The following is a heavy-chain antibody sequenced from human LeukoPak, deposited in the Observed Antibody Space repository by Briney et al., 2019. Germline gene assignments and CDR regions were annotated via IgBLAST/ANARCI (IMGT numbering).Heavy chain of an antibody. Sequence: PSETLSLTCTVSGGSISSYYWSWIRQPPGKGLEWIGFIQNSGSTNYNPSLKSRVTISVDTSKNQFSVKLRSVTAADTAVYYCAKDKFGTHNAYDIWGRGTMVTISS. CDR3: AKDKFGTHNAYDI. CDR2: IQNSGST. V-gene: IGHV4-59*01. CDR1: GGSISSYY. J-gene: IGHJ3*02. D-gene: IGHD2-15*01.